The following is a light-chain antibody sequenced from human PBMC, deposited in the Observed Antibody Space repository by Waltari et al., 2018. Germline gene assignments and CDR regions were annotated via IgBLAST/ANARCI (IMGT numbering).Light chain of an antibody. CDR1: QSLNTNS. CDR3: QQYGSTPPLT. J-gene: IGKJ4*01. CDR2: AAS. Sequence: EIVLTQSPGTLSLSPGERATLSCRASQSLNTNSLAWYQQKPGQAPRLFIYAASSRATGIPDRFSGSGSGTDFTLTISRLEPEDSAVYYCQQYGSTPPLTFGGGTKVEI. V-gene: IGKV3-20*01.